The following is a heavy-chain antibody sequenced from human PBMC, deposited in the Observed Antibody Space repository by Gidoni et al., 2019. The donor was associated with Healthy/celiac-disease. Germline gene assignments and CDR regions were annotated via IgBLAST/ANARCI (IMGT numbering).Heavy chain of an antibody. CDR3: ARGRQLVPAAKVVVAAPPVCFDY. Sequence: QVQLQQWGAGLLKPSETLSLTCAVYGGSFSGYYWSWIRQPPGKGLEWIGEINHSGSTNYNPSLKSRVTISVDTSKNQFSLKLSSVTAADTAVYYCARGRQLVPAAKVVVAAPPVCFDYWGQGTLVTVSS. CDR2: INHSGST. J-gene: IGHJ4*02. V-gene: IGHV4-34*01. D-gene: IGHD2-15*01. CDR1: GGSFSGYY.